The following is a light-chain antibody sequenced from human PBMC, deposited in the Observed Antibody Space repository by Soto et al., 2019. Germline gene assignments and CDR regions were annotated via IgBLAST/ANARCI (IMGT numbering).Light chain of an antibody. J-gene: IGKJ4*01. CDR1: QHISTW. CDR3: LT. Sequence: DILMTQSPSSVSAVVGDRVIIACRASQHISTWLAWYQQKPGEAPRLLIFAASRLQSGVPSRFSGSGSGTDFTLTINGLQPEDFATYFPLTFGGGTKVEVK. CDR2: AAS. V-gene: IGKV1D-12*01.